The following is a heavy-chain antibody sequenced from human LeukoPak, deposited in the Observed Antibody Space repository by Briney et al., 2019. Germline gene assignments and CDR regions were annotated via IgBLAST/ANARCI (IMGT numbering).Heavy chain of an antibody. CDR2: ISSTGTTI. V-gene: IGHV3-11*01. Sequence: PGGSLTLSCAASGFTFSDYYMSWIRQAPGKGREWVAYISSTGTTIYYADSVKGRFTISRDNAKESLYLQMNSLRVEDTAVYYCARGAAAGTNAYYSYYYMDVWGKGTTVTVSS. CDR3: ARGAAAGTNAYYSYYYMDV. D-gene: IGHD6-13*01. CDR1: GFTFSDYY. J-gene: IGHJ6*03.